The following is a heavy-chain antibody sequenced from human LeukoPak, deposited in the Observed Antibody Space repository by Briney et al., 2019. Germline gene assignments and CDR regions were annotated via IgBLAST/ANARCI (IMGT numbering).Heavy chain of an antibody. Sequence: SETLSLTCTVSGYSISSGYYWGWIRQPPGKGLEWIGYIYYSGSTNYNPSLKSRVTISVDTSKNQFSLKLSSVTAADTAVYYCASEGLHSSGFFDYWGQGTLVTVSS. D-gene: IGHD6-19*01. CDR3: ASEGLHSSGFFDY. CDR1: GYSISSGYY. V-gene: IGHV4-61*01. CDR2: IYYSGST. J-gene: IGHJ4*02.